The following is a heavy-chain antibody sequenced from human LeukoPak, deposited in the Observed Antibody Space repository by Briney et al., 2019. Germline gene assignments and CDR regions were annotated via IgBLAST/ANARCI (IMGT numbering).Heavy chain of an antibody. Sequence: GGSLRLSCAASGFTVSSNYMSWVRQAPGKGLEWVSVIYSGGSTYYADSVKGRFTISRDNSKNTLYLQMNSLRVEDTAVYYCAKDALGGDSFDYWGQGTLVTVSS. J-gene: IGHJ4*02. V-gene: IGHV3-66*02. D-gene: IGHD3-16*01. CDR1: GFTVSSNY. CDR2: IYSGGST. CDR3: AKDALGGDSFDY.